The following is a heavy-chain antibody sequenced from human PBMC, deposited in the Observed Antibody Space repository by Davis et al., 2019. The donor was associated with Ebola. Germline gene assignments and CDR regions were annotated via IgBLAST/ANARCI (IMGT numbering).Heavy chain of an antibody. CDR1: GYTFTSYY. CDR3: ARDNEDIVVVVAATWSAFDI. J-gene: IGHJ3*02. CDR2: INPSGGST. Sequence: AASVQVSCKASGYTFTSYYMHWVRQAPGQGLEWMGIINPSGGSTSYAQKFQGRVTMTRDTSTSTVYMELSSLRSEDTAVYYCARDNEDIVVVVAATWSAFDIWGQGTTVTVSS. V-gene: IGHV1-46*01. D-gene: IGHD2-15*01.